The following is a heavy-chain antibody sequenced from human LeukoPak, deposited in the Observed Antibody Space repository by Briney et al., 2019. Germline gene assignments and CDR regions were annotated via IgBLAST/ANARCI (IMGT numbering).Heavy chain of an antibody. CDR3: ARGFQQLDKRLYYYFYYLDV. D-gene: IGHD6-13*01. J-gene: IGHJ6*03. CDR2: ITSNSNSI. Sequence: PGGSLRLSCAASGFSFSSYTMNWVRQAPGKGLEWVSSITSNSNSIYYADSVKGRFTISRVNANNSLYLQMNSLRAEDTAVYYCARGFQQLDKRLYYYFYYLDVWGKGTTVTVSS. CDR1: GFSFSSYT. V-gene: IGHV3-21*01.